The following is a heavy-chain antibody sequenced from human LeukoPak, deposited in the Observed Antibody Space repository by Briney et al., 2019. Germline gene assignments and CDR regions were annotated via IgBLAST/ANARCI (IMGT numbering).Heavy chain of an antibody. D-gene: IGHD6-13*01. CDR2: ISSSRSDT. V-gene: IGHV3-11*06. CDR1: GFTFSDYY. CDR3: ARPSRPYRSTEYFQH. J-gene: IGHJ1*01. Sequence: PGGSLRLSCAASGFTFSDYYMSWIRQAPGKGLEWVSYISSSRSDTKYADSVKGRFTISRDNAKNSLYLQMNSLRAEDTAVYYCARPSRPYRSTEYFQHWGQGTLVIVSS.